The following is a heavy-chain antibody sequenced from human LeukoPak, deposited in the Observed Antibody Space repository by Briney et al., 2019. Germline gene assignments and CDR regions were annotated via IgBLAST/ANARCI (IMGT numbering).Heavy chain of an antibody. CDR3: ARDREGSYYHGAGSCYSAFDI. CDR1: GLTFSIFS. D-gene: IGHD3-10*01. J-gene: IGHJ3*02. Sequence: GGSLRLSCAASGLTFSIFSMDSVRQAPRKGLEWVSSISSSSSYIYYADSVKGRFTISRDNAKNSPYLQMNSLIAEDTAVYCCARDREGSYYHGAGSCYSAFDIWGQGTMVTVSS. CDR2: ISSSSSYI. V-gene: IGHV3-21*01.